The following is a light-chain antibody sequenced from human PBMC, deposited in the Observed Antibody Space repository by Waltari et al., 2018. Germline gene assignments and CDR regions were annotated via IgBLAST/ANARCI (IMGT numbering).Light chain of an antibody. J-gene: IGKJ2*01. V-gene: IGKV4-1*01. CDR2: WAS. CDR1: QTLFWSDNKRDY. Sequence: IVMTQSPDSLAVSLGERAPVNCTSSQTLFWSDNKRDYLAWYQQKPGQSPKLLLYWASIRESGVPERFSGGGSGTDFTLTISSLQAEDVAVYYCQQYYSTPYTFGQGTKVEAK. CDR3: QQYYSTPYT.